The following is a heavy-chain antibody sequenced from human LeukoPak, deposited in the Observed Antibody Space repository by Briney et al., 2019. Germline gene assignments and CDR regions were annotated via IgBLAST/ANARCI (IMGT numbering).Heavy chain of an antibody. CDR1: GFNFTSYT. D-gene: IGHD3-10*01. Sequence: GGSLRLSCAASGFNFTSYTMHWVRQAPGEGLEWVAATSQYGDNKYYADSVKGRFTISRDNSKNTLYLQMNSLRPEDTAVYFCARKSLWFKYYDYWGQRMLVTVSS. V-gene: IGHV3-30*04. CDR2: TSQYGDNK. CDR3: ARKSLWFKYYDY. J-gene: IGHJ4*02.